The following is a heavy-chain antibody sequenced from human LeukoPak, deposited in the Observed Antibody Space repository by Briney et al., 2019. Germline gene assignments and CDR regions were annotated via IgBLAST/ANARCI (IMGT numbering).Heavy chain of an antibody. J-gene: IGHJ4*02. V-gene: IGHV4-61*05. Sequence: SETLSLTCTVSGGSIRSSSYYWGWIRQPPGKGLEWIGYIYYSGSTNYNPSLKSRVTISVDTSKNQFSLKLSSVTAADTAVYYCARSPSYYDILTGYYRYYFDYWGQGTLVTVSS. CDR1: GGSIRSSSYY. CDR2: IYYSGST. CDR3: ARSPSYYDILTGYYRYYFDY. D-gene: IGHD3-9*01.